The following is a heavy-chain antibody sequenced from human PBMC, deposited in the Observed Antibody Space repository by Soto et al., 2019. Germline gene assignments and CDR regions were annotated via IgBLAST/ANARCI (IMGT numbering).Heavy chain of an antibody. V-gene: IGHV3-48*01. CDR1: GFTFSSYS. J-gene: IGHJ4*02. CDR2: ISSSSSTI. Sequence: GGSLRLSCAASGFTFSSYSMNWVRQAPGKGLEWVSYISSSSSTIYYADSVKGRFTISRDNSKNTLYLQMNSLRAEDTAVYYCARDSYYYDSSGYYDYWGQGTLVTVSS. CDR3: ARDSYYYDSSGYYDY. D-gene: IGHD3-22*01.